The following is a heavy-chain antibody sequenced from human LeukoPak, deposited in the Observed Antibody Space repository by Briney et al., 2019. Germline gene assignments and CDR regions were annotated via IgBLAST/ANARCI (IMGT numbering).Heavy chain of an antibody. CDR3: AKSGYNRFDY. J-gene: IGHJ4*02. D-gene: IGHD5-24*01. CDR1: GFTFSSSA. CDR2: ISGSGSGGST. V-gene: IGHV3-23*01. Sequence: GGSLRLSCAASGFTFSSSAMSWVRQAPGKGLEWVSNISGSGSGGSTYYADSVKGRFTISRDNSKNTLYLRMNSPRAEDTAVYYCAKSGYNRFDYWGQGTLVTVSS.